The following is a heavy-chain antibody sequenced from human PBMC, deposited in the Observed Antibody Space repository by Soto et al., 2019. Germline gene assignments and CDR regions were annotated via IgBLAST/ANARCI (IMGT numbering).Heavy chain of an antibody. Sequence: ASVKVSFKASGYTFPRYTMNWVRQAPGQRLEWMGWINPDNGNTKSSQKFQDRVIITRDTSASTAYMDLSSLRSEDTAVYYCARGIATGQLDPWGQGTLVTVSS. CDR2: INPDNGNT. J-gene: IGHJ5*02. CDR1: GYTFPRYT. CDR3: ARGIATGQLDP. D-gene: IGHD2-15*01. V-gene: IGHV1-3*01.